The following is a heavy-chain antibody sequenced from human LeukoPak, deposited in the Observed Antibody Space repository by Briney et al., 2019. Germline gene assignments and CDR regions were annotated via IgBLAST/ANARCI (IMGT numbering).Heavy chain of an antibody. Sequence: KPGGSLRLSCEVSGFTFFMYTMHWVRRAPGKGLGWVSLVSYDGSNEYYVDSVTGRFTISRDNSKNTLYLQMNSLRPEDTAVYYCARSYGSASYNIDYWGQGTLVTVSS. CDR2: VSYDGSNE. D-gene: IGHD3-10*01. CDR1: GFTFFMYT. J-gene: IGHJ4*02. CDR3: ARSYGSASYNIDY. V-gene: IGHV3-30*04.